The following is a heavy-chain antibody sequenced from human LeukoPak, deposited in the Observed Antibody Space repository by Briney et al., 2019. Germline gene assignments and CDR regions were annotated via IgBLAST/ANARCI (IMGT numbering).Heavy chain of an antibody. D-gene: IGHD3-22*01. CDR1: GGTFSSYA. Sequence: VASVKVSCKASGGTFSSYAISWVRQAPGQGLEWMGGIIPIFGTANYAQKFQGRVTITADESTSTAYMELSSLRSEDTAVYYCARVDDSRAFDIWGQGTMVTVSS. CDR2: IIPIFGTA. CDR3: ARVDDSRAFDI. J-gene: IGHJ3*02. V-gene: IGHV1-69*13.